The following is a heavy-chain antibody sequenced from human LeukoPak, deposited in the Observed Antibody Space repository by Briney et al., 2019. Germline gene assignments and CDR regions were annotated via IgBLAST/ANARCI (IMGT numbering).Heavy chain of an antibody. D-gene: IGHD6-19*01. CDR3: ARGSGPYSYFSL. V-gene: IGHV3-30-3*01. J-gene: IGHJ2*01. Sequence: GGSLRLSCAASGFTFSSYALHWVRQAPGKGLEGVAVISYDGSNKYYADSVKGRFTISRDNSKNTLYLQMDSLRGEDTAVYYSARGSGPYSYFSLWGRGTLVTVSS. CDR2: ISYDGSNK. CDR1: GFTFSSYA.